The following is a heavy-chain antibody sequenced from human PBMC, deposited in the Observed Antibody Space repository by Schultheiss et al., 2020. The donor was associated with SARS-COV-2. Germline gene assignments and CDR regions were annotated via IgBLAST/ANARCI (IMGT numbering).Heavy chain of an antibody. V-gene: IGHV3-23*01. J-gene: IGHJ4*02. CDR2: ISGSGGST. CDR1: GFTFSSYG. Sequence: GGSLRLSCAASGFTFSSYGMHWVRQAPGKGLEWVSAISGSGGSTYYADSVKGRFTISRDNSKNTLYLQMNSLRAEDTAVYYCARGQRFLNYWGQGTLVTVSS. CDR3: ARGQRFLNY. D-gene: IGHD3-3*01.